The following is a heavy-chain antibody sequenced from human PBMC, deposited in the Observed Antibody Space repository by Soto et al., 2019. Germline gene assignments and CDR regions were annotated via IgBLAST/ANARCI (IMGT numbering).Heavy chain of an antibody. J-gene: IGHJ6*02. Sequence: GESLKIYCKGSGYSFTSYLISWVRQMPVKGLEWMGRIDPSDSYTNYSPSFQGHVTISADKSISTAYLQWSSLKASDTAMYYCARQEQKLDYYYYGMDVWGQGTTVTVYS. CDR3: ARQEQKLDYYYYGMDV. CDR2: IDPSDSYT. CDR1: GYSFTSYL. V-gene: IGHV5-10-1*01. D-gene: IGHD6-13*01.